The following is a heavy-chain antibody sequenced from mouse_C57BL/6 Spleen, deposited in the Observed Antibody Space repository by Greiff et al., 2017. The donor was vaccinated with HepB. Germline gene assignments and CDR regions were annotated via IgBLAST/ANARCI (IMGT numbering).Heavy chain of an antibody. J-gene: IGHJ4*01. CDR1: GYTFTSYG. CDR2: IYPGNSDT. V-gene: IGHV1-5*01. CDR3: TRTTYGYDGEDAMDY. D-gene: IGHD2-2*01. Sequence: EVQLVESGTVLARPGASVKMSCKTSGYTFTSYGMHWVKQRPGQGLEWIGAIYPGNSDTSYNQKFKGKAKLTAVTSASTAYMELRSLTNEDSAVYYYTRTTYGYDGEDAMDYWGQGTSVTVSS.